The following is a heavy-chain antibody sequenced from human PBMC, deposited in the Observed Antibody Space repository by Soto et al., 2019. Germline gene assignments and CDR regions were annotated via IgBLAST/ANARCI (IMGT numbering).Heavy chain of an antibody. Sequence: SVKVSCKVSGGTFNTYPISWVRQAPGQGLDWMGGIIPIFGSANYAQKFQGRVTITADKSTSTAYMELFSLRSEDTAIYYCARAWGGLAPTDGRDYNDLDVWGQGTTVTVSS. D-gene: IGHD3-10*01. CDR1: GGTFNTYP. V-gene: IGHV1-69*06. J-gene: IGHJ6*02. CDR2: IIPIFGSA. CDR3: ARAWGGLAPTDGRDYNDLDV.